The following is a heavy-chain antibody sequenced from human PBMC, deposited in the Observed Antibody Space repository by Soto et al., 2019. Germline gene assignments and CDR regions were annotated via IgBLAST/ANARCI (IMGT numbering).Heavy chain of an antibody. D-gene: IGHD3-16*01. CDR3: ARGLITINMDV. J-gene: IGHJ6*02. CDR1: GGSFSGYY. Sequence: SETLSLTCAVYGGSFSGYYWSWIRQPPGKGLEWIGEINHSGSTNYNPSLKSRVTISVDTSKNQFSLKLSSVTAADTAVYYCARGLITINMDVWGQGTTVTVSS. CDR2: INHSGST. V-gene: IGHV4-34*01.